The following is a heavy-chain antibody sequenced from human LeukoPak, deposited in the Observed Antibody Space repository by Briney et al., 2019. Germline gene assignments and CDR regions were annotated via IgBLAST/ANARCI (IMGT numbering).Heavy chain of an antibody. V-gene: IGHV4-34*01. CDR1: GGSFSGYY. CDR2: INHSGST. D-gene: IGHD6-19*01. J-gene: IGHJ4*02. CDR3: ARGRGGSSGWYQETRISYYFDY. Sequence: PSETLSLTCAVYGGSFSGYYWSWIRQPPGKGLEWIGEINHSGSTSYNPSLKSRVTISVDTSKNQFSLKLSSVTAADTAVYYCARGRGGSSGWYQETRISYYFDYWGQGTLVTVSS.